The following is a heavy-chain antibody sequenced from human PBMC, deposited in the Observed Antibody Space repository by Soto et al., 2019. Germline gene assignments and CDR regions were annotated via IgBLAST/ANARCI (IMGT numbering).Heavy chain of an antibody. V-gene: IGHV4-59*01. Sequence: SETLSLTCTVSGGSISSYYWSWIRQPPGKGLEWIGYMYYSGSTNYNPSLKSRVTISEDTSKNQFSLKLSSVTAADTAVYYCARVGGSGWHNFDYWGQGTLVTVSS. D-gene: IGHD6-19*01. J-gene: IGHJ4*02. CDR2: MYYSGST. CDR1: GGSISSYY. CDR3: ARVGGSGWHNFDY.